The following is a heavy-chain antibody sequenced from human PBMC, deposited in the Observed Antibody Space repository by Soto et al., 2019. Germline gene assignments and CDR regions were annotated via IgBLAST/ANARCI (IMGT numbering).Heavy chain of an antibody. D-gene: IGHD6-19*01. CDR3: AKDPGRIAVAAYFDY. Sequence: PGGSLRLSCAASGFTFSSYAMSWVRPAPGKGLEWVSANSGSGGSTYYADSVKGRFTISRDNSKNTLYLQMNSLRAEDTPVYYCAKDPGRIAVAAYFDYWGQGTLVTVSS. J-gene: IGHJ4*02. CDR1: GFTFSSYA. CDR2: NSGSGGST. V-gene: IGHV3-23*01.